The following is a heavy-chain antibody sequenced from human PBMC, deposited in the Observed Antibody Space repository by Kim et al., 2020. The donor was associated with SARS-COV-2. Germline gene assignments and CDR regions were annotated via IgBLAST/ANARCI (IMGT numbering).Heavy chain of an antibody. J-gene: IGHJ4*02. Sequence: GGSLRLSCAASGFTFSSYDMHWVRQATGKGLEWVSAIGTAGDTYYPGSVKGRFTISRENAKNSLYLQMNSLRAGDTAVYYCARAHSGSLWGVDYWGQGTLVTVSS. V-gene: IGHV3-13*04. CDR2: IGTAGDT. CDR1: GFTFSSYD. CDR3: ARAHSGSLWGVDY. D-gene: IGHD1-26*01.